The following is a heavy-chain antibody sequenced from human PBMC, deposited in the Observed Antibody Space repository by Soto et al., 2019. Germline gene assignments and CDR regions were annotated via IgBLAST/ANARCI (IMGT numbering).Heavy chain of an antibody. J-gene: IGHJ4*02. CDR1: GYTFTSYY. CDR3: ARAPADIVATANFDY. V-gene: IGHV1-46*03. D-gene: IGHD5-12*01. CDR2: INPSGGST. Sequence: ASVKVSCKAFGYTFTSYYMHWVRQAPGQGLEWMGIINPSGGSTSYAQKFQGRVTMTRDTSTSTVYMELSSLRSEDTAVYYCARAPADIVATANFDYWGQGTLLTVSS.